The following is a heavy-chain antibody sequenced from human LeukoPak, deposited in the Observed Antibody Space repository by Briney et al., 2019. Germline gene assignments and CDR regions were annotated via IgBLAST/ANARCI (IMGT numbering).Heavy chain of an antibody. J-gene: IGHJ6*03. CDR2: ISGSGGTT. D-gene: IGHD6-13*01. V-gene: IGHV3-23*01. CDR3: AKAPTDLAGAGPSSYYYYYMDV. Sequence: PGGSLRLSCAASGLTFRNYAMSWVRQAPGRGLEWVSVISGSGGTTYYADSVQGRFTLSRGNCKSTLYLQMDSLRAEDTALYYCAKAPTDLAGAGPSSYYYYYMDVWGQGTTVTVSS. CDR1: GLTFRNYA.